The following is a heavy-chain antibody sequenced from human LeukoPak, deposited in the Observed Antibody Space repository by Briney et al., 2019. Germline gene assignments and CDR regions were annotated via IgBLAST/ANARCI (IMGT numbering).Heavy chain of an antibody. CDR1: GGSFSSYY. Sequence: PSETLSLTCAVYGGSFSSYYWSWIRQPAGKGLEWIGRIYTSGSTNYNPSLKSRVTMSVDTSKNQFSLKLSSVTAADTAVYYCARDSFIYSSSWYPTNYYYYYYMDVWGKGTTVTISS. J-gene: IGHJ6*03. CDR3: ARDSFIYSSSWYPTNYYYYYYMDV. CDR2: IYTSGST. V-gene: IGHV4-4*07. D-gene: IGHD6-13*01.